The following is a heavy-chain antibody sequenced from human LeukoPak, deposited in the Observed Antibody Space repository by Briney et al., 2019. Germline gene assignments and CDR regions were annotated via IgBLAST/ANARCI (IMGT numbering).Heavy chain of an antibody. Sequence: GGSLRLSCKASGFIFADFGVSWFRQAPGKGLEWVSTISDSGGSTYYADSVKGRFTISRDNSKNTLYLQMNSLRAEDTAVYYCARDMRGYYDTSYYLDYWGQGTLVTVSS. D-gene: IGHD3-22*01. CDR1: GFIFADFG. CDR3: ARDMRGYYDTSYYLDY. J-gene: IGHJ4*02. CDR2: ISDSGGST. V-gene: IGHV3-23*01.